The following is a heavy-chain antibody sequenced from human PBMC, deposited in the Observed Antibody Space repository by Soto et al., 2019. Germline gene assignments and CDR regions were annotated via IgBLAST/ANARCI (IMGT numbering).Heavy chain of an antibody. J-gene: IGHJ4*02. Sequence: QVQLQQWGAGLLKPSETLSLTCAVYGGSFSGYYWSWIRQPPGKGLEWIGEINHSGSTNYNPSLKSRVTISVDTSKNQFSLKLSSVTAADTAVYYGARRTTVTLIDYWCQGTLVTVSS. CDR3: ARRTTVTLIDY. CDR2: INHSGST. D-gene: IGHD4-17*01. CDR1: GGSFSGYY. V-gene: IGHV4-34*01.